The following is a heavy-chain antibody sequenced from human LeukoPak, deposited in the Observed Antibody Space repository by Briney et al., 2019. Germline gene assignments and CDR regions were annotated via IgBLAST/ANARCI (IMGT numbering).Heavy chain of an antibody. CDR2: IIPIFGTA. CDR1: GGTFSSYA. V-gene: IGHV1-69*05. D-gene: IGHD6-19*01. J-gene: IGHJ4*02. Sequence: ASVKASCKASGGTFSSYAISWVRQAPGQGLEWMGGIIPIFGTANYAQKFQGRVTITTDESTSTAYMELSSLRSEDTAVYYCAIHSSGWGRVYWGQGTLVTVSS. CDR3: AIHSSGWGRVY.